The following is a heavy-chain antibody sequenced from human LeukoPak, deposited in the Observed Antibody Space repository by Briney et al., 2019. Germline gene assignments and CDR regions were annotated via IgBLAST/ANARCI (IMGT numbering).Heavy chain of an antibody. CDR1: GFTVSSNY. J-gene: IGHJ4*02. Sequence: PGGSLTLSCAASGFTVSSNYMTWVRQAPGRGLQWVSLIYSAGSTYYADSVKGRFTISRDNSKNTLFLQMNSLRAEDTAVYYCARGYCTNGVCFDSWGQGTLVTVSS. CDR3: ARGYCTNGVCFDS. V-gene: IGHV3-53*01. CDR2: IYSAGST. D-gene: IGHD2-8*01.